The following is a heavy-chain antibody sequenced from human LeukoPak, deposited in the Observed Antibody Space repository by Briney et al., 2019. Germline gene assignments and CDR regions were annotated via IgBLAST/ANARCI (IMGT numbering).Heavy chain of an antibody. CDR3: ARDLTDGYYDSSGYQD. CDR2: IYYSGST. V-gene: IGHV4-39*02. D-gene: IGHD3-22*01. Sequence: SETLSLTCAVSGGSISSSSYYWGWIRQPPGKGLEWIGSIYYSGSTYYNPSLKSRVTMSVDTSKNQFSLKLSSVTAADTAVYYCARDLTDGYYDSSGYQDWGQGTLVTVSS. CDR1: GGSISSSSYY. J-gene: IGHJ4*02.